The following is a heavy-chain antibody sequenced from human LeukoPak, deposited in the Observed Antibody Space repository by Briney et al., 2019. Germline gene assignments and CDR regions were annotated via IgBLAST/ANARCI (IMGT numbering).Heavy chain of an antibody. Sequence: SETLSLTCTVSGGSIISYYWSWIRQPPGKGLEWIGYIYYSGSTNYNPSLKSRVTISRDTSKNQFSLKLSSVTAADTAVYYCARDDNDDSYMDVWGKGTTVTVSS. CDR1: GGSIISYY. CDR3: ARDDNDDSYMDV. V-gene: IGHV4-59*01. CDR2: IYYSGST. J-gene: IGHJ6*03. D-gene: IGHD1-1*01.